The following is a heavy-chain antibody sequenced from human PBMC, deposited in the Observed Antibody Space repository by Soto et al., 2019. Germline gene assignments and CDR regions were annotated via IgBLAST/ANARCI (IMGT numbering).Heavy chain of an antibody. V-gene: IGHV3-11*04. J-gene: IGHJ6*02. CDR1: GFTFSDYY. CDR2: ISSSGSTI. D-gene: IGHD6-13*01. CDR3: ARHLYSSSFYYYYGMDV. Sequence: PGGSLRLSCAASGFTFSDYYMSWIRQAPGKGLEWVSYISSSGSTIYYADSVKGRFTISRDNAKNSLYLQMNSLRAEDTAVYYCARHLYSSSFYYYYGMDVWGQGTTVTVSS.